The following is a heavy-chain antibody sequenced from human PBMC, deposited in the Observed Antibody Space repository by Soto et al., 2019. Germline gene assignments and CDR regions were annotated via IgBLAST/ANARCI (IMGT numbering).Heavy chain of an antibody. J-gene: IGHJ4*02. D-gene: IGHD3-9*01. V-gene: IGHV3-23*01. CDR1: GFSLSSYG. CDR2: IRGSDSST. Sequence: EVQLLESGGGFVQPGRSLRLSCAASGFSLSSYGMSWVRQAPGKGLEWVAAIRGSDSSTYYADSVKGRFTISRDNSRNTLYLQMNRLRVEDTAMYYCAKDANYDILAGYYYYWGQGTLVTVSS. CDR3: AKDANYDILAGYYYY.